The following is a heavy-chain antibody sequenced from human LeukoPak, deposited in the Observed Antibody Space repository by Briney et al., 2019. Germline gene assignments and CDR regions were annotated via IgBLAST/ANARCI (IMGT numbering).Heavy chain of an antibody. CDR1: GGSFGRYA. D-gene: IGHD4-17*01. J-gene: IGHJ4*02. CDR3: ARRSPNGDFDY. V-gene: IGHV1-46*01. Sequence: GSSVKVSCKAPGGSFGRYAIHWVRQAPGQGLEWMGIINPSGGSTSYAQKFQGRVTMTRDTSTSTVYMELSSLRSEDTAVYYCARRSPNGDFDYWGQGTLVTVSS. CDR2: INPSGGST.